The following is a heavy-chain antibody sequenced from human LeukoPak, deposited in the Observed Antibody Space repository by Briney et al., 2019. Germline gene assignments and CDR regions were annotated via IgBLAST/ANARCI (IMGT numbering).Heavy chain of an antibody. V-gene: IGHV4-4*07. CDR1: GVSINDYS. Sequence: SETLSLTCTVSGVSINDYSWSWIRQSAGKGLEWIGRIYTRGNTEYNPSLKSRVTISVHKSKTQLSLDLGSVTAADTAVYYCAGDLNDITDAAAYLHWYMDVWGNGATVTVSS. CDR3: AGDLNDITDAAAYLHWYMDV. CDR2: IYTRGNT. J-gene: IGHJ6*03. D-gene: IGHD1-1*01.